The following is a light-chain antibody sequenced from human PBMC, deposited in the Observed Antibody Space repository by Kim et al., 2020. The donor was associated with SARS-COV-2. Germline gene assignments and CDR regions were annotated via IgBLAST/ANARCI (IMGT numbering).Light chain of an antibody. Sequence: DIQMTHSPSSLSASVGDRVTITCRASQGISNFLAWYQQKPGEVPKLLIYRASTLQSGVPSRFSGSGSGTEFTLTISSRQPEDVATYYCQKYNSAPLTFGGGTKLEI. CDR2: RAS. CDR3: QKYNSAPLT. CDR1: QGISNF. V-gene: IGKV1-27*01. J-gene: IGKJ4*01.